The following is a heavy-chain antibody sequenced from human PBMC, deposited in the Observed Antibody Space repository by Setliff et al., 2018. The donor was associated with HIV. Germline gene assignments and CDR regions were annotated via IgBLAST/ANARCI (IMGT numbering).Heavy chain of an antibody. CDR3: ATLYGDSGRGYFDC. CDR2: IHYKGNI. D-gene: IGHD4-17*01. J-gene: IGHJ4*02. CDR1: GDSIISGDYY. V-gene: IGHV4-30-4*08. Sequence: SETLSLTCTVSGDSIISGDYYWSWIRQSPGKGLEWIGHIHYKGNIDYNASLKSRLAISSDTSKNQFSLNLSSVIAADTAIYFCATLYGDSGRGYFDCWGQGTLITVSS.